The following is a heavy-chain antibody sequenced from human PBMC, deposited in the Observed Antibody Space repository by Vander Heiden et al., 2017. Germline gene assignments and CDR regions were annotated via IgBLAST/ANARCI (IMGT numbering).Heavy chain of an antibody. Sequence: EVQLVESGGGLVKPGGSLSLSCAASGFTFSSYSMNWVRQAPGKGLEWVSSISSSSRYIDDSDSVKGRFTISRDNAKNSLYLKIKSLRAEDTAVYDGAREAEDGMDVWGQGTTVTVSS. CDR3: AREAEDGMDV. CDR2: ISSSSRYI. CDR1: GFTFSSYS. D-gene: IGHD6-19*01. J-gene: IGHJ6*02. V-gene: IGHV3-21*01.